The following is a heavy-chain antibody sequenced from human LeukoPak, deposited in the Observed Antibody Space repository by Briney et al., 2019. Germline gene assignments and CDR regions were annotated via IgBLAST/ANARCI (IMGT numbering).Heavy chain of an antibody. CDR2: ISGLSTHI. CDR1: GFTFSDYD. CDR3: GRAFPPLRTSSAGDL. V-gene: IGHV3-69-1*02. J-gene: IGHJ4*02. D-gene: IGHD3-16*01. Sequence: GGSLRLSCSASGFTFSDYDMNWVRQAPGKGLEWVSSISGLSTHIYYGDSVKGRFSISRDNAKNSVYLQMSSLGVEDTAIYYCGRAFPPLRTSSAGDLWGQGILVTVSS.